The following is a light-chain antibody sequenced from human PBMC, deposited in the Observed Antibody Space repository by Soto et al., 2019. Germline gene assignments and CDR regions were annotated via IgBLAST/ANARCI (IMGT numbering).Light chain of an antibody. CDR3: AAWDDDMHGYV. V-gene: IGLV1-44*01. CDR1: RSNIGFNG. CDR2: SDN. Sequence: QSVLTQPPSASGTPGQRVTISCSGRRSNIGFNGVNWYQHLPGMAPKLLIYSDNKRPSGGPDRFSGSKSGTSASLVISGLQYDDEADYYCAAWDDDMHGYVLGTGNKVTVL. J-gene: IGLJ1*01.